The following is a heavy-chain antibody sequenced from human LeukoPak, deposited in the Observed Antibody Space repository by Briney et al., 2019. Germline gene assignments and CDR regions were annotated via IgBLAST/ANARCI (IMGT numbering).Heavy chain of an antibody. CDR3: AKHYYDSSGYGGWFDP. D-gene: IGHD3-22*01. CDR2: IYYSGST. J-gene: IGHJ5*02. V-gene: IGHV4-39*01. CDR1: GGSISSSSYY. Sequence: SETLSLTCTVSGGSISSSSYYLGWIRQPPGKGLGWVGGIYYSGSTYYNPSLKSRVTISVDTSKNQFSLKLSSVTAADTAVYYCAKHYYDSSGYGGWFDPWGQGTLVTVSS.